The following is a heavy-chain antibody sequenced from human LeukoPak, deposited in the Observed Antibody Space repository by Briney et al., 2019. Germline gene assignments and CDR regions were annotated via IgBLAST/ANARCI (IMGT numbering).Heavy chain of an antibody. V-gene: IGHV3-48*02. J-gene: IGHJ4*02. D-gene: IGHD2-8*01. CDR3: ARVPNY. CDR2: ISSSSNTI. CDR1: GFTFSSHS. Sequence: PGGSLRLSCAASGFTFSSHSMSWVRQAPGKGLEWVSYISSSSNTIYYADSVKGRFTISRDNAKNSLFLQMNSLRDEDTAVYYCARVPNYWGQGTLVTVSS.